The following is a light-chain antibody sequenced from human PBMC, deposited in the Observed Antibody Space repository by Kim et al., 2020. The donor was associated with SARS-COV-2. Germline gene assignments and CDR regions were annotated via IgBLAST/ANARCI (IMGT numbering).Light chain of an antibody. J-gene: IGKJ5*01. CDR2: GAS. CDR1: QDIRND. CDR3: LQHNTYPIT. Sequence: ASGGDRVTITCRASQDIRNDLGWYQQNPGRAPKRLIYGASSLQSGVPSRFSGSGSGTEFTLTISSLQPEDFATDFCLQHNTYPITFGQGTRLEIK. V-gene: IGKV1-17*01.